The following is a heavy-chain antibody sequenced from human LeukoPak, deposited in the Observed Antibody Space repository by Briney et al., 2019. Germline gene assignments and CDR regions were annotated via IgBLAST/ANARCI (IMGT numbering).Heavy chain of an antibody. V-gene: IGHV4-31*03. CDR2: IYYSGST. CDR3: ARAEYSSSSGIGY. J-gene: IGHJ4*02. D-gene: IGHD6-6*01. CDR1: GGSISSGGYY. Sequence: SQTLSLTCTVSGGSISSGGYYWSWIRQHPGKGLEWTGYIYYSGSTYYNPSLKSRVTISVDTSKNQFSLKLSSVTAADTAVYYCARAEYSSSSGIGYWGQGTLVTVSS.